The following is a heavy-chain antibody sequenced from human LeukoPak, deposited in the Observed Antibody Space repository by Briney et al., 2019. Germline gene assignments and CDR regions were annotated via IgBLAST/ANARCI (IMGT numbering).Heavy chain of an antibody. J-gene: IGHJ4*02. CDR1: GFMFSRYW. D-gene: IGHD2-2*01. CDR3: ATSQRVVVPAVFVDY. V-gene: IGHV3-7*01. CDR2: IKRDESEN. Sequence: GGSLRLSCAASGFMFSRYWMSWVRQAPGKGLEWVANIKRDESENYYVDSVKGRFTISRDNAKNSLYLQMTSLRAEDTAVYYCATSQRVVVPAVFVDYWGQGTLVTVSA.